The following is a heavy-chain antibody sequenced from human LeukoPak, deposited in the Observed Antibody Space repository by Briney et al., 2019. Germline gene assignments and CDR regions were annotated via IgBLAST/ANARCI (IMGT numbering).Heavy chain of an antibody. J-gene: IGHJ3*02. Sequence: GGSLRLSCAASGFTFSSYWMSWVRQAPGKGLEWVANIKQDGSEKYYVDSVEGRFTISRDNAKNSLYLQMNSLRPEDTDVYYCARDLAYCGGECYSGDAFDIWGQGTMVIVSS. CDR1: GFTFSSYW. V-gene: IGHV3-7*01. CDR2: IKQDGSEK. CDR3: ARDLAYCGGECYSGDAFDI. D-gene: IGHD2-21*01.